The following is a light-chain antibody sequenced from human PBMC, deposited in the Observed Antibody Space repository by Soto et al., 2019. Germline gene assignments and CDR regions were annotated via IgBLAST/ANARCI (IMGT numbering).Light chain of an antibody. V-gene: IGKV3-20*01. J-gene: IGKJ1*01. Sequence: EIVLTQSPRTLSLSPGERATLSCRASQSVGSDYVAWYQHRPGQAPRLLFSGIFRRATGIPDRFSGSGSGTDFTLTINRLEPEDFAVYYCQQFGSSPRTFGHGTKV. CDR1: QSVGSDY. CDR2: GIF. CDR3: QQFGSSPRT.